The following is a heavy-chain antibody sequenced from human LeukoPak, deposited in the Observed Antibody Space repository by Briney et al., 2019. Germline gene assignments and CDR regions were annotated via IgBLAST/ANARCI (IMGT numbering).Heavy chain of an antibody. D-gene: IGHD3-10*01. J-gene: IGHJ6*03. Sequence: SVKVSCKASGGTFSSYAISWVRQAPGQGLEWMGGIIPIFGTANYAQKFQGRVTITADKSTSTAYMELSSLRSEDTAVYYCARDLEEGGSGSWTPNYYYYYMDVWGKGTTVTVSS. V-gene: IGHV1-69*06. CDR3: ARDLEEGGSGSWTPNYYYYYMDV. CDR1: GGTFSSYA. CDR2: IIPIFGTA.